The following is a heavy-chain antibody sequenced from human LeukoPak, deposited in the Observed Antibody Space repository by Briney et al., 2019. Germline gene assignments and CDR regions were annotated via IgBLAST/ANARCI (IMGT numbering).Heavy chain of an antibody. CDR3: ATQGSSYSRGWDPYYFDY. Sequence: PSETLSLTCTVSGGSISSSSYYWGWIRQPPWKGLEWIGSIYYSGSTYYNPSLKSRVTISVDTSKNQFSLKLSSVTAADTAVYDCATQGSSYSRGWDPYYFDYWGQGTLVTVSS. V-gene: IGHV4-39*01. D-gene: IGHD6-19*01. J-gene: IGHJ4*02. CDR2: IYYSGST. CDR1: GGSISSSSYY.